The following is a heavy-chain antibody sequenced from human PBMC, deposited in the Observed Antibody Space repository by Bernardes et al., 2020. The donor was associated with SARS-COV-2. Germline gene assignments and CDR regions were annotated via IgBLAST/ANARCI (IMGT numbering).Heavy chain of an antibody. V-gene: IGHV3-7*01. D-gene: IGHD3-22*01. J-gene: IGHJ4*02. Sequence: GGSLRLSCAASGFTFSNYWMSWVRQAPGKGLEWVANIKQDGSDKYYVDSVKGRFTISRDNAKNTLHLQMNSLRAEDTAVYYCARDMYYYDSSGSFVGFDSWGQGTLVTGSA. CDR3: ARDMYYYDSSGSFVGFDS. CDR2: IKQDGSDK. CDR1: GFTFSNYW.